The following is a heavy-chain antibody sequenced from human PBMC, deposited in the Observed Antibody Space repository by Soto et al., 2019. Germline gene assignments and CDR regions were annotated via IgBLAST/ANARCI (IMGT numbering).Heavy chain of an antibody. CDR2: IYYSGST. Sequence: QVQLQESGPGLMKPSETLSLTCTVSGGSISSYYWSWIRQPPGKGLEWIGYIYYSGSTNYNPSLKSRVTIAVDTSKNQCALTLSSVYAAETAVYDCAREVGDYGDSHCFEPWGQGTLVTVSS. J-gene: IGHJ5*02. D-gene: IGHD4-17*01. V-gene: IGHV4-59*12. CDR1: GGSISSYY. CDR3: AREVGDYGDSHCFEP.